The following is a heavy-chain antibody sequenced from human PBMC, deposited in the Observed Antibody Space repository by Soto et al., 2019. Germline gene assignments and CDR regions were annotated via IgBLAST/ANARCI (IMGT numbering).Heavy chain of an antibody. V-gene: IGHV4-59*12. Sequence: SDTLSLTCTVSGDSISSLYWSWIRQPPGKGLEWIGYIYYSGSTNYNPSLKSRVTISVDTSKNQFSLKLTSVTAADTAVYYCARDKITGLFDYWGQGTLVTVSS. CDR2: IYYSGST. J-gene: IGHJ4*02. D-gene: IGHD2-8*02. CDR3: ARDKITGLFDY. CDR1: GDSISSLY.